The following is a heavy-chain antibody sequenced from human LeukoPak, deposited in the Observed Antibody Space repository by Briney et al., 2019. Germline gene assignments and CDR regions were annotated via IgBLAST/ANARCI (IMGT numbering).Heavy chain of an antibody. Sequence: GGSLRLSCAASGFSFNSYSMNWVRQAPGKGLEWVSYISSTSNTIYYTESVKGRFTISRDNAKNSLYLQMNSLRAEDTAVYYCAKEYRRWLYYYYYMDVWGKGTTVTVSS. CDR3: AKEYRRWLYYYYYMDV. CDR2: ISSTSNTI. CDR1: GFSFNSYS. V-gene: IGHV3-48*01. J-gene: IGHJ6*03. D-gene: IGHD4-23*01.